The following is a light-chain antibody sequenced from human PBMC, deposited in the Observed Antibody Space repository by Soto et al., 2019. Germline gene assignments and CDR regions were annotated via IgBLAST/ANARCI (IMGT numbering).Light chain of an antibody. CDR3: SAYTARSTLV. V-gene: IGLV2-14*01. CDR1: SSDVGAYNY. CDR2: EVS. J-gene: IGLJ3*02. Sequence: QSALTQPASVSGSPGQSVAISCTGTSSDVGAYNYISWYQQHPGKAPKLLLSEVSNRPSGVSDRFSGSKSGNTASLTISGLQPEDEGDYYCSAYTARSTLVFGGGTKLTVL.